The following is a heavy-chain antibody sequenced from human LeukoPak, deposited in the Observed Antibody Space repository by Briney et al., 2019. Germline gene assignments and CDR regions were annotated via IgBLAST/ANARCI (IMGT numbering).Heavy chain of an antibody. V-gene: IGHV3-23*01. D-gene: IGHD2-15*01. CDR3: AKDLDRVVAAPIFDY. Sequence: GGSLRLSCAASGFTFSSYAMSWVRQAPGKGLEWISAISGSGGSTYYADSVKGRFTFSRDNSKNTLYPQMNSLRAEDTAVYYCAKDLDRVVAAPIFDYWGQGTLVTVSS. J-gene: IGHJ4*02. CDR2: ISGSGGST. CDR1: GFTFSSYA.